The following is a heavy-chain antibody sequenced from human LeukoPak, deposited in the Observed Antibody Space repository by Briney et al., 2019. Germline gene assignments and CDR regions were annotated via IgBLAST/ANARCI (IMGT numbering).Heavy chain of an antibody. V-gene: IGHV4-34*01. CDR2: INHSGTT. CDR1: GGSFSGYC. CDR3: ARGKDYDSSGYYPRYYYYYYMDV. J-gene: IGHJ6*03. D-gene: IGHD3-22*01. Sequence: SETLSLTCAVYGGSFSGYCWSWIRQPPGKGLEWIGEINHSGTTNYNPSLKSRVTISVDTSKNQFSLKLSSVTAADTAVYYCARGKDYDSSGYYPRYYYYYYMDVWGKGTTVTVSS.